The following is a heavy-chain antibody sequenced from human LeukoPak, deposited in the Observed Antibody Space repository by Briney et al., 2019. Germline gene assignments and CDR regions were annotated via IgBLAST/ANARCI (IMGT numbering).Heavy chain of an antibody. CDR1: GFTFSTYG. CDR3: ATYQSLGY. D-gene: IGHD2-2*01. CDR2: ISYDGSNK. J-gene: IGHJ4*02. V-gene: IGHV3-30*03. Sequence: GGSLRLSCAASGFTFSTYGIHWVRQAPGKGLEWVAGISYDGSNKYYADSVKGRFTISRDNGKNSLSLQMNSLRAEDTAVYYCATYQSLGYWGQGTLVTVSS.